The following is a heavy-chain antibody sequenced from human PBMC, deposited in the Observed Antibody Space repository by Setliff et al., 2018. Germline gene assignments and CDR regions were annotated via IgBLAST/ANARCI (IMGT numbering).Heavy chain of an antibody. D-gene: IGHD7-27*01. J-gene: IGHJ4*02. CDR2: INQDGSQK. V-gene: IGHV3-7*01. CDR1: GLTFSTYW. Sequence: GGSLRLSCAASGLTFSTYWMSWVRQAPGKGLERVANINQDGSQKYYVGSAKGRFTIARDNSKNTLYLQMNSLRAEDTAVYYCARGPRVKPRRKLTGDSFDYWGQGTLVTVSS. CDR3: ARGPRVKPRRKLTGDSFDY.